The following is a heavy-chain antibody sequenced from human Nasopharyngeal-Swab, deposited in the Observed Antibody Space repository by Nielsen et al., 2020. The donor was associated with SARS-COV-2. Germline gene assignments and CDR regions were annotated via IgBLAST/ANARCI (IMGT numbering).Heavy chain of an antibody. V-gene: IGHV1-8*01. J-gene: IGHJ6*03. Sequence: ASVKVPCKASGYTFTSYDINWVRQATGQGLEWMGWMNPNSGNTGYAQKFQGRVTMTRNTSISTAYMELSSLRSEDTAVYYCARGFIVATIFHYYYYMDVWGKGTTVTVSS. CDR1: GYTFTSYD. CDR3: ARGFIVATIFHYYYYMDV. D-gene: IGHD5-12*01. CDR2: MNPNSGNT.